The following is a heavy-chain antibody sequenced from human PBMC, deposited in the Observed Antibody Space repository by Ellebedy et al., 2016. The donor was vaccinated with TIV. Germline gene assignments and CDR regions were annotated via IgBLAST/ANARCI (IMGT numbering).Heavy chain of an antibody. CDR2: INHSGST. D-gene: IGHD6-13*01. CDR3: ARGVLRRYSSSGKKGPFFDY. Sequence: PSETLSLTCAVYGGSFSGYYWSWIRQPPGKGLEWIGEINHSGSTNYNPSLKSRVTISVDTSKNQFSLKLSSVTAADTAVYYCARGVLRRYSSSGKKGPFFDYWGQGTLVTVSS. V-gene: IGHV4-34*01. J-gene: IGHJ4*02. CDR1: GGSFSGYY.